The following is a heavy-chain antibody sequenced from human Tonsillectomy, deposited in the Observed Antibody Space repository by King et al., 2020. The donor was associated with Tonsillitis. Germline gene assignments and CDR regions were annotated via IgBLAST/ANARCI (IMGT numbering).Heavy chain of an antibody. J-gene: IGHJ4*02. CDR1: GGSISSYY. CDR3: ATAGGGFDY. Sequence: QVQLQESGPGLVKPSETLSLTCTVSGGSISSYYWSWIRQPPGRGLEWIGYIYYSGSTNYNPSLKSRVTISVDTSKNQFSLKLSSVTAADTAVYYCATAGGGFDYWGQGTLVTVSS. D-gene: IGHD2-15*01. V-gene: IGHV4-59*08. CDR2: IYYSGST.